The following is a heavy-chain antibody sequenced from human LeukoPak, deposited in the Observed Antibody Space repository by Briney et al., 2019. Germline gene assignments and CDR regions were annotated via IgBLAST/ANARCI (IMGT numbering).Heavy chain of an antibody. CDR1: GGSISSSSYY. J-gene: IGHJ3*02. CDR3: ARHSRGYYDSTGYYYGSHAFDI. V-gene: IGHV4-39*01. D-gene: IGHD3-22*01. CDR2: IHYSGST. Sequence: SETLSLTCTVSGGSISSSSYYWGWIRQPPGKGLEWIGSIHYSGSTYYNPSLKSRVTISVDTSRNQFSLKLSSVTAADTAVFHCARHSRGYYDSTGYYYGSHAFDIWGQGTMVTVSS.